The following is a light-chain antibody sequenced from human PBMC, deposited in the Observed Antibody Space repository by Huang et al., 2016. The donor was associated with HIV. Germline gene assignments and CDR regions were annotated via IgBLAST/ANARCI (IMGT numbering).Light chain of an antibody. CDR1: QDISNY. V-gene: IGKV1-27*01. J-gene: IGKJ1*01. Sequence: DIQMTQSPSPLSASLGDRVTITCRASQDISNYLAWYQQKPGKVPKLLIYAASTLQSGVPSRCSGSGSGTNFTLTISGLQPEDVTTYYCQKYNRAPTFGQGTTVELK. CDR2: AAS. CDR3: QKYNRAPT.